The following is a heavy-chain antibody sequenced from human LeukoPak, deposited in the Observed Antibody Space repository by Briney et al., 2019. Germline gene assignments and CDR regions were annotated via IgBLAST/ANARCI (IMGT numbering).Heavy chain of an antibody. CDR3: ARSLWDISGYWDQYNWFDP. CDR1: GGTFSSYA. CDR2: IIPIFGTA. D-gene: IGHD3-22*01. J-gene: IGHJ5*02. Sequence: SVKVSCKASGGTFSSYAISWVRQAPGQGLEWMGGIIPIFGTANYAQKFQGRVTITADESTSTAYMELSSLRSEDTAVYYCARSLWDISGYWDQYNWFDPWGQGTLVTVSS. V-gene: IGHV1-69*13.